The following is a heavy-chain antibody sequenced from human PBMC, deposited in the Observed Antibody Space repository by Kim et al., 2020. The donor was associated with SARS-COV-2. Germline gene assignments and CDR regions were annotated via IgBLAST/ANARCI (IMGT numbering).Heavy chain of an antibody. J-gene: IGHJ4*02. V-gene: IGHV3-53*01. D-gene: IGHD6-19*01. Sequence: DPVKGRFTISRDNSKNTLYLQMNSLRAEDTAVYYCARVDGYSSGWYFGYWGQGTLVTVSS. CDR3: ARVDGYSSGWYFGY.